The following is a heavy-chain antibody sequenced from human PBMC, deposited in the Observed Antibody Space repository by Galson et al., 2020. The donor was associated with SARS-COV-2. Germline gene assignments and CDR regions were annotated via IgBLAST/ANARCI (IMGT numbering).Heavy chain of an antibody. J-gene: IGHJ4*02. CDR3: ARASLDH. CDR2: ITTYNGEK. V-gene: IGHV1-18*01. CDR1: GYTLFSFG. Sequence: ASAKVSCTASGYTLFSFGVSWVRQAPGQGLEWMGWITTYNGEKKYAQKFQGRVTMTTDTSTNTAYLELRSLRYDDTAVYYCARASLDHWGQGTLVSVSS.